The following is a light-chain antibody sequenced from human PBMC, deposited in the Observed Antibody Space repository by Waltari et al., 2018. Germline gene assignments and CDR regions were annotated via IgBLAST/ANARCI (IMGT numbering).Light chain of an antibody. CDR1: QSIDSY. CDR3: QQSDSIPPQFT. CDR2: AAS. J-gene: IGKJ3*01. V-gene: IGKV1-39*01. Sequence: DIQMAQSPSSLSASVGDRVTITCRASQSIDSYLNWYQQKPGKAPKLLIYAASTLQSGVQSRFSGSGSGTDCTLTISSLQPEDFATYYCQQSDSIPPQFTFGPGTKVDIK.